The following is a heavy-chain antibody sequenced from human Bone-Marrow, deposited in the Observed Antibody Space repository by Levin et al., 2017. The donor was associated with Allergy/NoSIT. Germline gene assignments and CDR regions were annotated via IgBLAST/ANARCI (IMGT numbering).Heavy chain of an antibody. CDR2: IYWDDDK. Sequence: QTLSLTCTFSGFSLSSYGVGVGWIRQPPGKALEWLAVIYWDDDKRYNPSLKSRLTITKDTSKDQVVLTMTNMDTVDTATYYCAQRGSWAGNNWDTGYLDYWGQGMLVTVSS. D-gene: IGHD1-1*01. CDR1: GFSLSSYGVG. CDR3: AQRGSWAGNNWDTGYLDY. V-gene: IGHV2-5*02. J-gene: IGHJ4*02.